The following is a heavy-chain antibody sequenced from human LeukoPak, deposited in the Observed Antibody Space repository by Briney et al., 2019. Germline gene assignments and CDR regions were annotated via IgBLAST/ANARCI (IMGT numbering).Heavy chain of an antibody. D-gene: IGHD3-22*01. CDR1: GGSISSGSYY. V-gene: IGHV4-61*02. CDR2: IYTSGST. Sequence: TLSLTCTVSGGSISSGSYYWSWIRQPAGKGLEWIGRIYTSGSTNYNPSLKSRVTISVDTSKNQFSLKLSSVTAADTAVYYCARVTSSGYLVYWGQGTLVTVSS. CDR3: ARVTSSGYLVY. J-gene: IGHJ4*02.